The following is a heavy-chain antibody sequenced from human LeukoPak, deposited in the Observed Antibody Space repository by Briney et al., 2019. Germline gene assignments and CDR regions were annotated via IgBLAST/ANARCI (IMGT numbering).Heavy chain of an antibody. V-gene: IGHV3-48*01. CDR2: ISSSSSTI. CDR3: ARGGYYDSSGYYYFDY. CDR1: GFTFSSYS. J-gene: IGHJ4*02. D-gene: IGHD3-22*01. Sequence: PGGSLRLSCAASGFTFSSYSMNWVRQAPGKGLEWVSCISSSSSTIYYADSVKGRFTISRDNSKNTLYLQMNSLRAEDTAVYYCARGGYYDSSGYYYFDYWGQGTLVTVSS.